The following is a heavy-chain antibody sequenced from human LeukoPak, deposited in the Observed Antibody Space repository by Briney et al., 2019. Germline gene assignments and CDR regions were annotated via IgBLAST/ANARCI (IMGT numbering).Heavy chain of an antibody. CDR3: ARDLTIYYYDSSGYSRFDP. D-gene: IGHD3-22*01. CDR1: GYTFTSSA. J-gene: IGHJ5*02. V-gene: IGHV1-18*01. CDR2: ISAYNGNT. Sequence: ASVKVSCKASGYTFTSSAISWVRQAPGQGLEWMGWISAYNGNTNYAQKLQCRVTMTTDTSTSTAYMELRSLRSDGTAVYYCARDLTIYYYDSSGYSRFDPWGQGTLVTVAS.